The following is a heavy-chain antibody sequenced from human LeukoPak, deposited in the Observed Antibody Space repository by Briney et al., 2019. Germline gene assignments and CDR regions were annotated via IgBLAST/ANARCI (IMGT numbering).Heavy chain of an antibody. V-gene: IGHV3-21*01. J-gene: IGHJ4*02. CDR2: ISSSSSYI. CDR1: GFTFSSYS. D-gene: IGHD4-17*01. Sequence: GGSLRLSCAASGFTFSSYSMNWVRQAPGKGLEWVSSISSSSSYIYYADSVKGRFTIPRDNAKNSLYLQMNSLRAEDTAVYYCARTTVNILGTFDYWGQGTLVTVSS. CDR3: ARTTVNILGTFDY.